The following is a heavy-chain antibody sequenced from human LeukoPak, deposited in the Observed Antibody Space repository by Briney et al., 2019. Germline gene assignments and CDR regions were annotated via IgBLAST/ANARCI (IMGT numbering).Heavy chain of an antibody. Sequence: ASVKVSCKASGYTFTSYAMHWVRQAPGQRLEWMGWISAYNGNTNYAQKLQGRVTMTTDTSTSTAYMELRSLRSDDTAVYYCARGAADTAMVPWGQGTLVTVSS. CDR1: GYTFTSYA. D-gene: IGHD5-18*01. J-gene: IGHJ5*02. CDR3: ARGAADTAMVP. CDR2: ISAYNGNT. V-gene: IGHV1-18*01.